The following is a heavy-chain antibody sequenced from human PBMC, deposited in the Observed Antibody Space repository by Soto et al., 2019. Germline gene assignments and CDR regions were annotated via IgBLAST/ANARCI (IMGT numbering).Heavy chain of an antibody. V-gene: IGHV4-59*01. CDR3: ASLGSGSPGAFDI. Sequence: QVQLQESGPGLVKPSETLSLTCTVSGGSISSYYWSWIRQPPGKGLEWIGYIYYSGSTNYNPSLKSRVTISVDTSKNQFSLKLSSVTAADTAVYYCASLGSGSPGAFDIWGQGTMVTVSS. J-gene: IGHJ3*02. CDR1: GGSISSYY. CDR2: IYYSGST. D-gene: IGHD3-22*01.